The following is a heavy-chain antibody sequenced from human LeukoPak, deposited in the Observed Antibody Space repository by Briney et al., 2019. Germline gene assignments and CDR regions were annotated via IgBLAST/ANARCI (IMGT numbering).Heavy chain of an antibody. Sequence: PGGSLRLSCAAPGFTYSSYAMSWVRQAPGKGLEWVSAISGSGGSTYYADSVKGRFTISRDNSKNTLYLQMNSLRAEDTAVYYCAKPWKSSSWSHFDYWGQGTLVTVSS. V-gene: IGHV3-23*01. J-gene: IGHJ4*02. CDR2: ISGSGGST. CDR1: GFTYSSYA. D-gene: IGHD6-13*01. CDR3: AKPWKSSSWSHFDY.